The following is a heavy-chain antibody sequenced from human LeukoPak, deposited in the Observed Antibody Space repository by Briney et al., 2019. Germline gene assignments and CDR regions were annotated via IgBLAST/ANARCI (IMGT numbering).Heavy chain of an antibody. J-gene: IGHJ2*01. Sequence: PSETLSLTCTVSGGSISSYYWSWIRQPAGKGLEWIGRIYTSGSTNYNPSLKSRVTMSVDTSKNQFSLKLSSVTAADTAVYYCARASGGIAVVHWYFDPWGRGTLVTVSS. V-gene: IGHV4-4*07. CDR3: ARASGGIAVVHWYFDP. D-gene: IGHD6-19*01. CDR1: GGSISSYY. CDR2: IYTSGST.